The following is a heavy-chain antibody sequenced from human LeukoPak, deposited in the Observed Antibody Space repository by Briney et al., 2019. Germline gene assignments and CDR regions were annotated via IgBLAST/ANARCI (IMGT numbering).Heavy chain of an antibody. D-gene: IGHD1-1*01. CDR2: IKQDGSEK. V-gene: IGHV3-7*01. Sequence: GGSLRLSCAASGFTFSSYWMNWVRQAPGKGLEWVADIKQDGSEKYYVDSVEGRFTISRDNAKNSLYLQMNSLRAEDTAVYYCAKDTWKTYWYFDLWGRGTLVTVSS. CDR1: GFTFSSYW. CDR3: AKDTWKTYWYFDL. J-gene: IGHJ2*01.